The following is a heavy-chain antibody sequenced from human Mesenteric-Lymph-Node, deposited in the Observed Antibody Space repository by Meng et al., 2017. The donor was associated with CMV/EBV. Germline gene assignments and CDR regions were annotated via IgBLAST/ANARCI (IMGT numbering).Heavy chain of an antibody. V-gene: IGHV3-30-3*01. CDR1: GYTFTAYY. D-gene: IGHD2-15*01. CDR3: ARDLRGGLDY. Sequence: SCKASGYTFTAYYVHWVRQAPGKGLEWVAVISYDGSNKYYADSVKGRFTISRDNSKNTLYLQMNSLRAEDTAVYYCARDLRGGLDYWGQGTLVTVSS. J-gene: IGHJ4*02. CDR2: ISYDGSNK.